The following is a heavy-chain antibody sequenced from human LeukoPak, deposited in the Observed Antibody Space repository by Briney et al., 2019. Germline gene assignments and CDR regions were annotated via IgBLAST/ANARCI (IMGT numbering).Heavy chain of an antibody. CDR2: ISYGGSNK. V-gene: IGHV3-30*04. D-gene: IGHD6-13*01. J-gene: IGHJ4*02. Sequence: GRSLRLSCAASGFTFSSYAMHWVRQAPGKGLEWVAVISYGGSNKYYADSVKGRFTISRDNSKNTLYLQMNSLRAEDTAVYYCARDSGQQETIDYWGQGTLVTVSS. CDR3: ARDSGQQETIDY. CDR1: GFTFSSYA.